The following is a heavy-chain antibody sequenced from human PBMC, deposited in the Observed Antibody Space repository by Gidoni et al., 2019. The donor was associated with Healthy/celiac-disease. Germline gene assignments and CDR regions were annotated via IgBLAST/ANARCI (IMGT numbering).Heavy chain of an antibody. CDR2: IYSGGST. CDR3: ARDRVAAAGTYYYYGMDV. CDR1: GFTVSSNY. V-gene: IGHV3-53*01. D-gene: IGHD6-13*01. J-gene: IGHJ6*02. Sequence: EVQLVESGGGLIQPGGSLRLSCAASGFTVSSNYMSWVRQAPGKGLEGVSVIYSGGSTYYADSVKGRFTISRDNSKNTLYLQMNSLRAEDTAVYYCARDRVAAAGTYYYYGMDVWGQGTTVTVSS.